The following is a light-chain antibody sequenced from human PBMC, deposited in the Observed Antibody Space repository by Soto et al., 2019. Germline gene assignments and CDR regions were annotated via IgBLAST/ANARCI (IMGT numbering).Light chain of an antibody. CDR2: ENY. CDR1: SGSIDTSY. J-gene: IGLJ2*01. V-gene: IGLV6-57*04. CDR3: QSYDSDNRGV. Sequence: NFMLTQPHSVSASPGKTVTISCTRSSGSIDTSYVQWYQQRPGSAPTTLIFENYQRPSGVPDRFSAFIDRSSNSASLTISGLHTEDEADYYCQSYDSDNRGVFGGGTQLTVL.